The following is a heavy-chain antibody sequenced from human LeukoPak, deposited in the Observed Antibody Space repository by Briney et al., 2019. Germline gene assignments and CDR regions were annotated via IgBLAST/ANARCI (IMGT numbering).Heavy chain of an antibody. Sequence: GGSLRLSCAASGFTFSSYSMNWVRQAPGEGLEWVSSTSSTSTYIYYADSVKGRFTISRDNAKNSLYLQMNSLRVEDTAVYYCARETNREGYSGYDYAFYGMDVWGHGTTVTVSS. D-gene: IGHD5-12*01. V-gene: IGHV3-21*01. CDR3: ARETNREGYSGYDYAFYGMDV. J-gene: IGHJ6*02. CDR2: TSSTSTYI. CDR1: GFTFSSYS.